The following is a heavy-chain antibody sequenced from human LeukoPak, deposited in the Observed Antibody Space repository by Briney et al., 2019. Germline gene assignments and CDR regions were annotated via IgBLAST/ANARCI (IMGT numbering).Heavy chain of an antibody. CDR3: ARVVGMAVAGTFDY. CDR1: GGSISSYY. D-gene: IGHD6-19*01. CDR2: IYYSGST. V-gene: IGHV4-59*01. J-gene: IGHJ4*02. Sequence: SETLSLTCTVSGGSISSYYWSWIRQPPGKGLGWIGYIYYSGSTNYNPSLKSRVTISVDTSKNQFSLRLSSVTAADTAVYYCARVVGMAVAGTFDYWGQGTLVTVSS.